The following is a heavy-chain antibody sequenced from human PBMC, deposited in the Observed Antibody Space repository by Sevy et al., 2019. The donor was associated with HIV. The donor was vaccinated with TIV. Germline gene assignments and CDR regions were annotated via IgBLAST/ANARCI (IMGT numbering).Heavy chain of an antibody. V-gene: IGHV3-7*03. D-gene: IGHD6-6*01. CDR2: INQDGSAK. J-gene: IGHJ4*02. CDR3: ARDSPPYTSTFSSSYV. CDR1: GFNFNDYW. Sequence: GGSLRLSCAASGFNFNDYWMNWVRQAPGKGLEWVANINQDGSAKYYVDSAKGRFTISRDNAKNSLYLQMNSLRAEDTAVYYCARDSPPYTSTFSSSYVWGQGTLVTVSS.